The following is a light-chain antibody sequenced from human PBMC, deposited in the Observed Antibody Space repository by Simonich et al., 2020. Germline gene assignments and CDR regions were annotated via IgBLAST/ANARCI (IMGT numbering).Light chain of an antibody. CDR1: QGVLYSSNNKNY. J-gene: IGKJ5*01. V-gene: IGKV4-1*01. CDR2: WAS. CDR3: QQYYSTPIT. Sequence: DIVMTQSPDSLAVSLGGRATINCKSSQGVLYSSNNKNYLSWYQQKPGQPPKLLIYWASTRESGVPDRFSGSGSGTDFTLTISSLQAEDVAVYDCQQYYSTPITFGQWTRSELK.